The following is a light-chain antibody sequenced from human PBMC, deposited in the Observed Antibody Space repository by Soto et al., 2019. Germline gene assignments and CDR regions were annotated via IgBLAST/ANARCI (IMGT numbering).Light chain of an antibody. V-gene: IGLV2-8*01. CDR2: EVT. CDR1: SSDVGRYNY. Sequence: QSVLTQPPSASGSPGQSVTISCIGTSSDVGRYNYVSWYQHHPGKAPKLIIYEVTKRPSGVPDRFSGSKSGNTASLTVSGLQADDEADYYCAIWDDSVDGWVFGGGTKLTVL. J-gene: IGLJ3*02. CDR3: AIWDDSVDGWV.